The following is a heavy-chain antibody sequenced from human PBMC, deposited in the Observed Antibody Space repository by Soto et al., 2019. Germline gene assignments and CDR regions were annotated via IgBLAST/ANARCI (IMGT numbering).Heavy chain of an antibody. D-gene: IGHD2-15*01. Sequence: QVTLKESGPVLVKPTETLTLTCTVSGFSLSNARMGVSWIRQPPGKALEWLAHIFSNDEKSYSTSLKSRLTISKDTSKSQVVLTMTNMDPVDTATYYCARIRIMGGEGGYCSGGSCYDPYYFDYWGQGTLVTVSS. CDR3: ARIRIMGGEGGYCSGGSCYDPYYFDY. V-gene: IGHV2-26*01. CDR2: IFSNDEK. CDR1: GFSLSNARMG. J-gene: IGHJ4*02.